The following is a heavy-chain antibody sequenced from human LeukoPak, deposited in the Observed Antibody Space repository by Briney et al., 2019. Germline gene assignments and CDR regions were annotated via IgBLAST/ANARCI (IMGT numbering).Heavy chain of an antibody. CDR1: GGSISSYF. CDR2: VYYSGAT. Sequence: SETLSLTCTVSGGSISSYFWSWIRQPPGKGLEWIGYVYYSGATNYNPYLKSRVTISVDTSKNQFSLKLSSVTAADTAVYFCVRDFYLDGYPYFDYWGQGTLVTVSS. J-gene: IGHJ4*02. V-gene: IGHV4-59*01. D-gene: IGHD5-24*01. CDR3: VRDFYLDGYPYFDY.